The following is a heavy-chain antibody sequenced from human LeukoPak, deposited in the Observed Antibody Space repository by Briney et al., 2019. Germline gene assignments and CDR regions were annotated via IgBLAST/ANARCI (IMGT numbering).Heavy chain of an antibody. J-gene: IGHJ5*02. CDR1: GGSISSGDYY. CDR3: ARARGVYLQFDP. D-gene: IGHD3-22*01. Sequence: SATLSLTCTVAGGSISSGDYYWSWIRQPAGEGLGWMWYIYYSGSTYYNPSLKSRVTISVDTSKNQFSLKLSSVTAADTAVYYCARARGVYLQFDPWGQGTLVTVSS. CDR2: IYYSGST. V-gene: IGHV4-30-4*01.